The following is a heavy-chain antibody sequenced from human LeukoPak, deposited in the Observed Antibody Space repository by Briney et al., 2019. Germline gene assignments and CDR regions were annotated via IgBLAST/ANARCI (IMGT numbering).Heavy chain of an antibody. J-gene: IGHJ6*03. Sequence: SETLSLTCTVSGGSISSYYWSWIRQPPGKGLEWIGYIYYSVSTNYNPSLKSRVTISVDTSKNQYSLKLSSVTAADTAVYYCARQSYYDSSGYYDSLYYYYMDVWGKGTTVTVS. CDR1: GGSISSYY. V-gene: IGHV4-59*08. CDR3: ARQSYYDSSGYYDSLYYYYMDV. D-gene: IGHD3-22*01. CDR2: IYYSVST.